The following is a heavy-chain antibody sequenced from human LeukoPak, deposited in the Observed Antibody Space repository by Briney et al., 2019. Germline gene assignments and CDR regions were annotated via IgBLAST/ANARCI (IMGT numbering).Heavy chain of an antibody. D-gene: IGHD2-15*01. CDR2: ISGSGGST. Sequence: GGSLRLSCAASGFTFSSYWMSWVRQAPGKGLEWVSAISGSGGSTYYADSVKGRFTISRDNSKNTLYLQMNSLRAEDTAVYYCAKAVRRYCSGGSCYYYFDYWGQGTLVTVSS. V-gene: IGHV3-23*01. CDR3: AKAVRRYCSGGSCYYYFDY. J-gene: IGHJ4*02. CDR1: GFTFSSYW.